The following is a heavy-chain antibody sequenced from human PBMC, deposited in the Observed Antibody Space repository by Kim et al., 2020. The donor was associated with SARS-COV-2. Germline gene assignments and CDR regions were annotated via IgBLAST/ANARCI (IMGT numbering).Heavy chain of an antibody. V-gene: IGHV3-7*01. CDR3: VRLRGSRYYYYGLDV. J-gene: IGHJ6*02. Sequence: YGDSMKGGFTISRDNGKKSVFLEMNSLRAENTAVYYCVRLRGSRYYYYGLDVWGQGTTVTVSS. D-gene: IGHD3-10*01.